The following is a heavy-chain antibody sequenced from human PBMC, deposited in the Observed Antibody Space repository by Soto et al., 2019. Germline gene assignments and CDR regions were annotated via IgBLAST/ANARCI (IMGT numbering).Heavy chain of an antibody. J-gene: IGHJ4*02. CDR1: GYIFTSYW. D-gene: IGHD6-6*01. V-gene: IGHV5-51*03. CDR3: ARLRGSRSSHSDY. CDR2: IYPGDFDT. Sequence: EVQLVQSGAEVKKPGESLKISCKGSGYIFTSYWIVWVRQMPGKGLEWMGIIYPGDFDTTYSPSFQGQVTISADKSSSTAYLQWSSLKASDTAVYYCARLRGSRSSHSDYWGQGTLVTVSS.